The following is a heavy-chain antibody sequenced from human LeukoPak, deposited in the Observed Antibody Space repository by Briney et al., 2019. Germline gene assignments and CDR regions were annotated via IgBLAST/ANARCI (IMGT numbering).Heavy chain of an antibody. J-gene: IGHJ6*03. V-gene: IGHV3-23*01. D-gene: IGHD5-18*01. CDR1: GFTFTSYA. CDR2: ISNSGSST. Sequence: GGSLRLSCAASGFTFTSYAMTWVRQAPGKGLEWVSGISNSGSSTYYADSVKGRFTISRDNSRNTLYLQLSSLRAEDTAVYYCAKDFRGRIQLWFPRGNYMDVWGKGTTVTVSS. CDR3: AKDFRGRIQLWFPRGNYMDV.